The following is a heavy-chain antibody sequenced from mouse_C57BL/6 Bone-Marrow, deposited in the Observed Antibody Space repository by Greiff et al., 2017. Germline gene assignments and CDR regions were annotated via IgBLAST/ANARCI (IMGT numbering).Heavy chain of an antibody. Sequence: QVQLKQPGAELVMPGASVKLSCKASGYTFTSYWMHWVQQRPGQGLEWIGEIDPSDSYTNYNQKFKGESTLTVDQSSSTAYMQLSSLTSEDSAVYDCAREGITTGVAHFDYWGQGTTLTVSS. V-gene: IGHV1-69*01. CDR3: AREGITTGVAHFDY. CDR1: GYTFTSYW. D-gene: IGHD1-1*01. J-gene: IGHJ2*01. CDR2: IDPSDSYT.